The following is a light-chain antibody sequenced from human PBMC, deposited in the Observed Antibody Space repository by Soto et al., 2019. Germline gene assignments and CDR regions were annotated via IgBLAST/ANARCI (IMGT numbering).Light chain of an antibody. Sequence: DIVMTQSPDSLAVSLGERATINCKSSQSVLYSSNNKNYLAWYQQRPGQPPKLLIYWASTRESGVPDRCSGSGSGTDFSLTITSLQAEDVAVYDCQQYESTPPTFGQGTKLEIK. CDR3: QQYESTPPT. V-gene: IGKV4-1*01. CDR2: WAS. J-gene: IGKJ2*01. CDR1: QSVLYSSNNKNY.